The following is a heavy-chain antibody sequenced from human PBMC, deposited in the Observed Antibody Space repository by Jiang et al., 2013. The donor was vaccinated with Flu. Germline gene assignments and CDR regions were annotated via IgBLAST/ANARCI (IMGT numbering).Heavy chain of an antibody. CDR2: INAGNGNT. CDR3: ARVRSGYSRSDYYYYYGMDV. V-gene: IGHV1-3*01. J-gene: IGHJ6*02. D-gene: IGHD5-18*01. Sequence: QRLEWMGWINAGNGNTKYSQKFQGRVTITRDTSASTAYMELSSLRSEDTAVYYCARVRSGYSRSDYYYYYGMDVWGQGTTVTVSS.